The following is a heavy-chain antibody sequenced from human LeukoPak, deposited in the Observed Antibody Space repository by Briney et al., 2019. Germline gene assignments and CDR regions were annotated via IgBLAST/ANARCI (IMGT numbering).Heavy chain of an antibody. CDR1: GGSISSYY. D-gene: IGHD5-12*01. Sequence: SETLSLTCTVSGGSISSYYWSWIRQPPGKGLEWIGSIYYSGSTYYNPSLKSRVTISVDTSKNQFSLKLSSVTAADTAVYYCARHLAETVATTAFDYWGQGTLVTVSS. J-gene: IGHJ4*02. CDR3: ARHLAETVATTAFDY. V-gene: IGHV4-59*05. CDR2: IYYSGST.